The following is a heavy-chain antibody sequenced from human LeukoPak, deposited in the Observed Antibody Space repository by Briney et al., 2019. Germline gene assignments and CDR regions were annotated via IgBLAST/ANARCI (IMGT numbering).Heavy chain of an antibody. J-gene: IGHJ4*02. D-gene: IGHD1-26*01. Sequence: SVEVSCKASGGTFSSYAISWVRQAPGQGLEWMGGIIPIFGTANYAQKFQGRVTITADESTSTAYMELSSLRSEDTAVYYCARAGRGSYLRGSLNYWGQGTLVTVSS. CDR3: ARAGRGSYLRGSLNY. CDR1: GGTFSSYA. V-gene: IGHV1-69*13. CDR2: IIPIFGTA.